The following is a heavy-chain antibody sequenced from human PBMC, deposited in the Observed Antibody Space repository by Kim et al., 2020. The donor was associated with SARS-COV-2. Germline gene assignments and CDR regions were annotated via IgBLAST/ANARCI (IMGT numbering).Heavy chain of an antibody. Sequence: GGSLRLSCAASGFTFSKYWMSWVRQAPGKGLEWVANIKERGSEEYYMDSVKGRFTISRDNAKNSLYLQMNSLRVEATDVYFCVRGGGRDVYHGYSWCQGT. J-gene: IGHJ4*02. CDR1: GFTFSKYW. CDR2: IKERGSEE. V-gene: IGHV3-7*03. D-gene: IGHD2-15*01. CDR3: VRGGGRDVYHGYS.